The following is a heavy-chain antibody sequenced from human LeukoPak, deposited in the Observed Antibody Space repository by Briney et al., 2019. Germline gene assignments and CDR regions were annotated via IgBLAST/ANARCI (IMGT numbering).Heavy chain of an antibody. CDR3: ARGRFYDSSGYRPYYFYYYLNV. J-gene: IGHJ6*03. CDR1: GYSISSGYY. Sequence: PSETLSLTCTVSGYSISSGYYWVWIRQPPGKGLEWIGSIYRSGSTNYNPSLKSRVTISVDTSKNQFSLKVNSVTAADTALYYCARGRFYDSSGYRPYYFYYYLNVWGKGTTVTVSS. V-gene: IGHV4-38-2*02. CDR2: IYRSGST. D-gene: IGHD3-22*01.